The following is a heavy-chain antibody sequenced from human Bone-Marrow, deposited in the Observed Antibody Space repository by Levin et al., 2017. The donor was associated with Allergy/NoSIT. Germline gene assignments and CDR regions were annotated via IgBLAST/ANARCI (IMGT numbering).Heavy chain of an antibody. CDR3: ATDIRPNEWLQADAFHF. Sequence: PRASVKVSCKLSGGTLSEISLNWVRQAPGKGLEWMGGIDREEGEVFYAERFQGRVTMTEDTSTDTAYMEVNSLRSEDTAVYYCATDIRPNEWLQADAFHFWGQGTMVTVSS. D-gene: IGHD5-12*01. CDR2: IDREEGEV. CDR1: GGTLSEIS. V-gene: IGHV1-24*01. J-gene: IGHJ3*01.